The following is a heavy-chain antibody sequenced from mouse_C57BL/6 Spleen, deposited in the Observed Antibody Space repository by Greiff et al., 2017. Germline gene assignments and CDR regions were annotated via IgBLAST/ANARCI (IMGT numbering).Heavy chain of an antibody. V-gene: IGHV15-2*01. CDR3: ARTGFYGTTVVATGENYFDY. CDR2: ILPSIGRT. D-gene: IGHD1-1*01. Sequence: QVQLKESGSELRSPGSSVKLSCKDFDSEVFPIAYMSWVRQKPGHGFEWIGGILPSIGRTIYGEKFEDKATLDADTLSNTAYLELNSLTSEDSAIYYCARTGFYGTTVVATGENYFDYWGQGTTLTVSS. CDR1: DSEVFPIAY. J-gene: IGHJ2*01.